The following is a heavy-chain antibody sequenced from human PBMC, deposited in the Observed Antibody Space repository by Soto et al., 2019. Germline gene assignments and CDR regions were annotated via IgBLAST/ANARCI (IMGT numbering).Heavy chain of an antibody. D-gene: IGHD3-10*01. V-gene: IGHV4-31*03. CDR2: IYYSGST. CDR1: GGSISSGGYY. Sequence: QVQLHESGPGLVKPSQTLSLTCTVSGGSISSGGYYWSWIRQHPGKGLEWIGYIYYSGSTYYNPSLKSRVTISVDTSMNQFSLKLSPVTAADTAVYYCERSHGSGSYVTGGMDVWGQGTTVTVSS. J-gene: IGHJ6*02. CDR3: ERSHGSGSYVTGGMDV.